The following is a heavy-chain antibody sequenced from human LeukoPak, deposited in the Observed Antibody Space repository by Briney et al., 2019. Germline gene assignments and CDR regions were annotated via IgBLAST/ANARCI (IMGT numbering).Heavy chain of an antibody. J-gene: IGHJ6*03. CDR1: GFTFSSYA. CDR2: ISYDGSNK. Sequence: GGSLRLSCAASGFTFSSYAMHWVRQAPGKGLEWVAVISYDGSNKYYADSVKGRFTISRDNSKNTLYLQMNSLRAEDTAVYYCAREYFPDTAMVTVYMDVWGKGTTVTVSS. D-gene: IGHD5-18*01. V-gene: IGHV3-30*04. CDR3: AREYFPDTAMVTVYMDV.